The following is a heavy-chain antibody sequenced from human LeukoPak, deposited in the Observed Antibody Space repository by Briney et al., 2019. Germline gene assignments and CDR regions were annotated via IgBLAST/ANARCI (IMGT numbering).Heavy chain of an antibody. Sequence: SETLSLTCTVSGDSISSGDYSWGWIRQPSGKGLEWIGYIFHTGNSYYNPSLRSRVTISVDRSRNQFSLRLTSVTAADTAVYYCARQRDFWSGYYSSYYFDYWGQGTLVTVSS. D-gene: IGHD3-3*01. V-gene: IGHV4-30-2*01. CDR3: ARQRDFWSGYYSSYYFDY. CDR2: IFHTGNS. CDR1: GDSISSGDYS. J-gene: IGHJ4*02.